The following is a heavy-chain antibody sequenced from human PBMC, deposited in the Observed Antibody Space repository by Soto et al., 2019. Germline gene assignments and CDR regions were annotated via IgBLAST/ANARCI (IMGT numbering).Heavy chain of an antibody. J-gene: IGHJ4*02. CDR1: GYTFATYG. CDR3: ARSGRSWNLREFDY. Sequence: QVQLVQSGAEVKKPGASVKVSCKASGYTFATYGFCWVRQAPGQGLEWMGWISASNGNTNYAQKLRGRVTMTTDTSTSTAYMELRSLRSDDTAVFYCARSGRSWNLREFDYWGQGTLVTVSS. V-gene: IGHV1-18*01. CDR2: ISASNGNT. D-gene: IGHD6-13*01.